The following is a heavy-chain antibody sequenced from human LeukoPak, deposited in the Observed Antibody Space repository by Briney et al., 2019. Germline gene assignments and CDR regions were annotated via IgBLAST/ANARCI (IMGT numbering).Heavy chain of an antibody. CDR2: IKKERSEK. J-gene: IGHJ5*02. CDR1: GFTFCCYL. D-gene: IGHD2-2*01. Sequence: QPGGAPRLSSGAPGFTFCCYLVSRGRPAPRKGAGGVANIKKERSEKYYVDSVKGRFTISRDNAKNSLYLQMNSLRAEDTAVYYCARGPLGYCSSTSCSTTEFDPWGQGTLVTVSS. V-gene: IGHV3-7*02. CDR3: ARGPLGYCSSTSCSTTEFDP.